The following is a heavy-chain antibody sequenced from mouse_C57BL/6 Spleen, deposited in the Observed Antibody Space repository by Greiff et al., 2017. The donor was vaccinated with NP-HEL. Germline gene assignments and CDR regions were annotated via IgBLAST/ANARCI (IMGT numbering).Heavy chain of an antibody. J-gene: IGHJ1*03. Sequence: EVMLVESGGGLVKPGGSLKLSCAASGFTFSSYAMSWVRQTPEKRLEWVATISDGGSYTYYPDNVKGRFTISRDNAKNNLYLQMSHLKSEDTAMYYCARWDDYDDWYFDVWGTGTTVTVSS. CDR2: ISDGGSYT. D-gene: IGHD2-4*01. CDR3: ARWDDYDDWYFDV. V-gene: IGHV5-4*03. CDR1: GFTFSSYA.